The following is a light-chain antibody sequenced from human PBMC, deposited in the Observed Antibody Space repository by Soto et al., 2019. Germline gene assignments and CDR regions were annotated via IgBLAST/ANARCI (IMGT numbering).Light chain of an antibody. CDR3: SSYTSSSTYV. CDR2: EVS. V-gene: IGLV2-18*02. Sequence: SMLTQPPSVSGSPGQPVTISCTETSTDVGSYNRVSWYQQPPGTAPKLMIYEVSYRPSGVPDRFSGSKSGNTASLTISGLQAEDEADYYCSSYTSSSTYVFGTGTKVTVL. J-gene: IGLJ1*01. CDR1: STDVGSYNR.